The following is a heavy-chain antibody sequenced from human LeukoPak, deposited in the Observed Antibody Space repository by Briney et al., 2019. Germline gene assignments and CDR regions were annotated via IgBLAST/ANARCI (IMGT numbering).Heavy chain of an antibody. CDR1: GYSFTSYG. D-gene: IGHD3-10*01. J-gene: IGHJ4*02. V-gene: IGHV1-18*01. CDR2: ISAHNSNA. Sequence: ASVKVSCKASGYSFTSYGISWVRQAPGQGLEWMGWISAHNSNANYAQKLQGRVTMTTDTSTSTAYMELRSLRSDDTAVYYCARDLLEVGRPLWFGELFEYWGQGTLVTVSS. CDR3: ARDLLEVGRPLWFGELFEY.